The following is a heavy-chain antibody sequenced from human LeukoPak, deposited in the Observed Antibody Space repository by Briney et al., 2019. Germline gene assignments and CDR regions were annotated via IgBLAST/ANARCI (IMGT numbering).Heavy chain of an antibody. J-gene: IGHJ3*01. D-gene: IGHD1-26*01. CDR3: ASSRVGDVFDV. CDR1: GGSISSSNYY. V-gene: IGHV4-39*02. CDR2: IFYSGST. Sequence: KPSETLSLTCTVSGGSISSSNYYWSWIRQSPGKGLECIGSIFYSGSTFYNPSLRSRATIPVDTSKNYFSLKLTSVTAADTAVYYCASSRVGDVFDVWGQGTMVPISS.